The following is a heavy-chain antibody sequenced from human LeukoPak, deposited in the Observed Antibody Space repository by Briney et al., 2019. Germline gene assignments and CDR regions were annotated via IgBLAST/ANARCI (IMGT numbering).Heavy chain of an antibody. CDR2: IYYSGST. J-gene: IGHJ5*02. V-gene: IGHV4-39*01. Sequence: SETLSLTCTVSVGSISSSSYYWGWIRQPPGKGLEWIGSIYYSGSTYYNPSLKSRVTISVDTSKNQFSLKLSSVTAADTAVYYCARHVKGSGSNWFDPWGQGTLVTVSS. CDR3: ARHVKGSGSNWFDP. D-gene: IGHD3-10*01. CDR1: VGSISSSSYY.